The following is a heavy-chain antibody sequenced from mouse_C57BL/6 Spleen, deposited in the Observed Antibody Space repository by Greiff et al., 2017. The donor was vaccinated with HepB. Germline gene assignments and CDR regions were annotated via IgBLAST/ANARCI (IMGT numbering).Heavy chain of an antibody. J-gene: IGHJ2*01. CDR3: TRDSGYSNYKRVDYFDY. CDR1: GFTFSSYA. Sequence: EVNVVESGEGLVKPGGSLKLSCAASGFTFSSYAMSWVRQTPEKRLEWVAYISSGGDYIYYADTVKGRFTISRDNARNTLYLQMSSLKSEDTAMYYCTRDSGYSNYKRVDYFDYWGQGTTLTVSS. D-gene: IGHD2-5*01. V-gene: IGHV5-9-1*02. CDR2: ISSGGDYI.